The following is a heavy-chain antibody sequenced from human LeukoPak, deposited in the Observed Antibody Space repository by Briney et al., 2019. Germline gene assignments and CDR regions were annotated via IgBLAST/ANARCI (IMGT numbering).Heavy chain of an antibody. Sequence: ASVKVSCKASGYTFTSYYMHWVRQAPGQGLEWMGIINPSGGSTSYAQKFQGRVTMTRAMSTSTVYMELSSLRSEDTAVYSCARDGDSGWTETGVPYYYYYMDVWGKGTTVTVSS. CDR1: GYTFTSYY. J-gene: IGHJ6*03. V-gene: IGHV1-46*01. D-gene: IGHD6-19*01. CDR2: INPSGGST. CDR3: ARDGDSGWTETGVPYYYYYMDV.